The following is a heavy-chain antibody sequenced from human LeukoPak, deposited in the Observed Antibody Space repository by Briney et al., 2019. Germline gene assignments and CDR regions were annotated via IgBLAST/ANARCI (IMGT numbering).Heavy chain of an antibody. J-gene: IGHJ1*01. CDR2: ISGSGGST. CDR1: GFTFSSYA. D-gene: IGHD6-19*01. V-gene: IGHV3-23*01. Sequence: GRSLRLSCAASGFTFSSYAMRWVRQAPGKGLEWVSAISGSGGSTYYADSVKGRFTISRDNSKNTLYLQMNSLKAEDTAVYYCATQYSSGWALGTEYFQHWGQGTLATVSS. CDR3: ATQYSSGWALGTEYFQH.